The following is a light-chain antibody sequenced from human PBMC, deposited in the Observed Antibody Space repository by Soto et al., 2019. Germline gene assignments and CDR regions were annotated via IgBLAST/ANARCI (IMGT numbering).Light chain of an antibody. CDR1: QSVSST. CDR3: QQYNDWPYT. CDR2: GAS. V-gene: IGKV3-15*01. Sequence: EIVMTQSPATLSVSPGGRATLSCRASQSVSSTLAWYQQKPGQAPRLLIYGASTRATGIPARFSGSGSGTEFTLTISSLQSEDCAVYYCQQYNDWPYTFGQGTKLEIK. J-gene: IGKJ2*01.